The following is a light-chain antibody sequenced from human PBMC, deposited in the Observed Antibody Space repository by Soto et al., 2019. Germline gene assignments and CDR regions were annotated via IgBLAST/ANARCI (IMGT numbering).Light chain of an antibody. Sequence: QSVLTQPPSASGSPGQSVTISCTGTSSDVGAYIFVSWYQQHPGKAPKLMVYEVSNRPSGVSNRFSGSKSGNTASLTISGLQAEDEADYYCSSYTSSSTPYVFGTGTKVTVL. CDR1: SSDVGAYIF. V-gene: IGLV2-14*01. J-gene: IGLJ1*01. CDR2: EVS. CDR3: SSYTSSSTPYV.